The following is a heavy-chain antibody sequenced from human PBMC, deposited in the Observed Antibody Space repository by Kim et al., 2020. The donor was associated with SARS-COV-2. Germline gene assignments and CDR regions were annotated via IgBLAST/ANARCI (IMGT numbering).Heavy chain of an antibody. CDR3: AREAGNSSGWYSRRYWFDP. CDR2: IYTSGST. Sequence: SETLSLTCTVSGGSISSYYWSWIRQPAGKGLEWIGRIYTSGSTNYNPSLKSRVTMSVDTSKNQFSLKLSSVTAADTAVYYCAREAGNSSGWYSRRYWFDPWGQGTLVTVSS. V-gene: IGHV4-4*07. J-gene: IGHJ5*02. CDR1: GGSISSYY. D-gene: IGHD6-19*01.